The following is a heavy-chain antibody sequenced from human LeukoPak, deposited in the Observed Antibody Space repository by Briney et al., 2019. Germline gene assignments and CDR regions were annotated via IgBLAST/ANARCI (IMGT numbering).Heavy chain of an antibody. CDR2: IIPIFGTA. CDR3: ARGGSSGWYALVYYYYYMDV. D-gene: IGHD6-19*01. Sequence: ASVKVSCKASGGTFSSYAISWVRQAPGQGLEWMGGIIPIFGTANYAQKFQGRVTITADKSTSTAYMELSRLRSDDTAVYYCARGGSSGWYALVYYYYYMDVWGKGTTVTISS. CDR1: GGTFSSYA. J-gene: IGHJ6*03. V-gene: IGHV1-69*06.